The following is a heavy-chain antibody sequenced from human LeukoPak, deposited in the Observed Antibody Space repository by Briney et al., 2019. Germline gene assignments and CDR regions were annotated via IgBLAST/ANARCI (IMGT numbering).Heavy chain of an antibody. CDR1: GFTFSDFY. D-gene: IGHD1-14*01. CDR3: ARDYTGLDY. Sequence: AGGSLRLSCAASGFTFSDFYTSWIRQAPGKGLEWVSYISSSGGTIYYADSVKGRFTISRDNAQNSLYLQMNSLRAEDTAVYYCARDYTGLDYWGQGTLVTVSS. V-gene: IGHV3-11*01. CDR2: ISSSGGTI. J-gene: IGHJ4*02.